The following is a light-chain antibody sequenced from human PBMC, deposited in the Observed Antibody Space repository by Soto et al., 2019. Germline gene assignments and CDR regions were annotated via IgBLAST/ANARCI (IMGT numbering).Light chain of an antibody. CDR3: QSYDSSLSGVI. V-gene: IGLV1-40*01. Sequence: QSVLTQPPSVSGAPGQRVTISCTGSSSNIGAGYGVHWYIQLPGTAPKLLVYGDSNRASGVPDRFSGSKSDTSASLAITGLQAEDEADYYCQSYDSSLSGVIFGGGTKLTVL. J-gene: IGLJ2*01. CDR2: GDS. CDR1: SSNIGAGYG.